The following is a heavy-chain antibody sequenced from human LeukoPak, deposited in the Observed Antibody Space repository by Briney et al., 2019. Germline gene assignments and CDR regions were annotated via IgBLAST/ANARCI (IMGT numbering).Heavy chain of an antibody. V-gene: IGHV4-61*05. CDR1: GGSISSSSYY. D-gene: IGHD3-3*01. Sequence: SETLSLTCTVSGGSISSSSYYWSWIRQPPGKGLEWIGYIYYSGSTNYNPSLKSRVTISVDTSKNQFSLKLSSVTAADTAVYYCARRITIFGVAYGMDVWGQGTTVTVSS. CDR3: ARRITIFGVAYGMDV. CDR2: IYYSGST. J-gene: IGHJ6*02.